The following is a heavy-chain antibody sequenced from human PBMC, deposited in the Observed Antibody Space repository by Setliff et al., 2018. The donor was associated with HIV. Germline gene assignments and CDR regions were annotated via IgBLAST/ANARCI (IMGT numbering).Heavy chain of an antibody. CDR3: VKALMVQGVSLQYFQN. CDR1: GFTFDDYT. Sequence: GGSLRLSCAASGFTFDDYTMHWVRQAPGRRPEWVSLVPWDGGSPYYADSVTGRFTISRDNSKNSLYLQMNSLRPEDTAFYYCVKALMVQGVSLQYFQNWGQGTLVTVSS. J-gene: IGHJ1*01. CDR2: VPWDGGSP. V-gene: IGHV3-43D*03. D-gene: IGHD3-10*01.